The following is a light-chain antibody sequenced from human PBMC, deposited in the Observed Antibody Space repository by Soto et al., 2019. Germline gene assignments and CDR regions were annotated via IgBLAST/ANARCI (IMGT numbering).Light chain of an antibody. CDR1: QKIGTI. V-gene: IGKV3-11*01. CDR3: QHRFNWPRT. CDR2: DAS. J-gene: IGKJ4*01. Sequence: EIVLTQSPATLSLSPGERATLSCRASQKIGTILAWYQQKPGQAPRLLFYDASNRATGVPPRFSGSGSGTDFTLTISSLEPEDLAVYYCQHRFNWPRTFGGGTKVEIK.